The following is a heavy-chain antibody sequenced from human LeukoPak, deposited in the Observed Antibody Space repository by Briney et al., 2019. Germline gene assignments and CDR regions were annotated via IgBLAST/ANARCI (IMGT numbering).Heavy chain of an antibody. Sequence: GGSLRLSCADSGFIFDDYGMSWVRQAPGKGLEWVSGINWNGGSTGYGDSVEGRFTISRDNAKNSLYLQMNGLRAEDTALYYCARDLKRLAAVQPPEFDYRGQGTLVTVSS. D-gene: IGHD6-13*01. CDR1: GFIFDDYG. CDR2: INWNGGST. V-gene: IGHV3-20*04. CDR3: ARDLKRLAAVQPPEFDY. J-gene: IGHJ4*02.